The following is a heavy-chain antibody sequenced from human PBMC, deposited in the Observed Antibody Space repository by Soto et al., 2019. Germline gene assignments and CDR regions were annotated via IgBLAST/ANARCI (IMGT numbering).Heavy chain of an antibody. V-gene: IGHV4-59*12. CDR1: GGSISSYY. CDR3: ARNILYYYGMDV. Sequence: SETLSLTCTVSGGSISSYYWSWIRQPPGKGLEWIGYIYYSGSTYYNPSLKSRVTISVDRSKNQFSLKLSSVTAADTAVYYCARNILYYYGMDVWGQGTTVTVSS. CDR2: IYYSGST. D-gene: IGHD2-2*02. J-gene: IGHJ6*02.